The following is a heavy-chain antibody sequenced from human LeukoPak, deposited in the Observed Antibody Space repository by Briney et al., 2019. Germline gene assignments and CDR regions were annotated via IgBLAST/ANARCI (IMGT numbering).Heavy chain of an antibody. D-gene: IGHD3-10*01. CDR1: GFTFSSYA. V-gene: IGHV3-23*01. Sequence: GGSLRLSCAASGFTFSSYAMSWVRQAPGKGLEWVSAISGSGGSTYYADSVKGRFTISRDNSKNTLYLQMNSLRAEDTAVYYCAKALYGSGSYYRGSLDYWGQGTLVTVSS. CDR2: ISGSGGST. CDR3: AKALYGSGSYYRGSLDY. J-gene: IGHJ4*02.